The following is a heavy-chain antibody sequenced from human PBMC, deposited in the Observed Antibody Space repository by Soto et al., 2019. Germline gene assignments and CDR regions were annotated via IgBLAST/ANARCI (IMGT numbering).Heavy chain of an antibody. Sequence: GSLRLGCVASGLSFSSYGIPWVRQAPGKGLEWVAVTSYNGSNEYYADSVKGRFTISRDNSKNTLYLQMDSLRPEDTAVYYCAKEMTVAGDFDYWGHGTLGTVSS. V-gene: IGHV3-30*18. D-gene: IGHD6-19*01. CDR1: GLSFSSYG. J-gene: IGHJ4*01. CDR3: AKEMTVAGDFDY. CDR2: TSYNGSNE.